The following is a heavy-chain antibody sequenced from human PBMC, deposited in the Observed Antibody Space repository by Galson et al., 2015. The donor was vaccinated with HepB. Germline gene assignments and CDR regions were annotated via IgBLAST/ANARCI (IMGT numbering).Heavy chain of an antibody. CDR3: ARPPLVVDTAHDALEF. CDR1: GFHFSSYG. V-gene: IGHV3-33*08. J-gene: IGHJ3*01. D-gene: IGHD2-21*02. CDR2: IWHDGSEK. Sequence: LRLSCATSGFHFSSYGMHWVRPAPGKGLEWVSLIWHDGSEKYYTESVKGRFTISRDNSREMVYLQMNNLRVDDTAIYYCARPPLVVDTAHDALEFWGRGTVVTVSS.